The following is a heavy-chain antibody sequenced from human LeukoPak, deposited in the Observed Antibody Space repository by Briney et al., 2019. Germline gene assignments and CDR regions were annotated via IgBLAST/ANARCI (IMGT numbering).Heavy chain of an antibody. Sequence: SETLSLTCTVSGGSISSYYWSWIRQPAGKGLEWIGRIYTSGSTNYNPSLKSRVTMSVDTSKNQISLKVNSVTAADTAVYYCARESYSSSCLFDFWGQGTLVTVSS. J-gene: IGHJ4*02. V-gene: IGHV4-4*07. CDR3: ARESYSSSCLFDF. D-gene: IGHD6-6*01. CDR1: GGSISSYY. CDR2: IYTSGST.